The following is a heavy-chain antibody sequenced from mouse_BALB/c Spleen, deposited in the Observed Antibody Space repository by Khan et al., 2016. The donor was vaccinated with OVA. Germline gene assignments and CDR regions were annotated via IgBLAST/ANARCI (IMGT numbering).Heavy chain of an antibody. CDR2: IWGDGST. Sequence: VQLQESGPGLVAPAQSLSITCTVSGFSLINYGVNWVRQPPGKGLEWVGVIWGDGSTNYHSALISRLSIKKDNSKSQVFLKLNSLQTDDTATYYCAKWGTGYYAMDYWGQGTSVTVSS. J-gene: IGHJ4*01. CDR3: AKWGTGYYAMDY. D-gene: IGHD4-1*01. V-gene: IGHV2-3*01. CDR1: GFSLINYG.